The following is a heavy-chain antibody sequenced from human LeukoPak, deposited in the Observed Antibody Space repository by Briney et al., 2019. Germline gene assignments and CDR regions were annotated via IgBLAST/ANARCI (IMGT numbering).Heavy chain of an antibody. D-gene: IGHD3-16*01. CDR3: ARDYFRSSWGKFDS. CDR2: IKYDGKDR. Sequence: GGSLRLSCAASGFMFNDYWTTWVRQAPGKGLEWVANIKYDGKDRSYVDSVKGRFTIYRDNAKNSLYLQMNSLRAEDTAVYYCARDYFRSSWGKFDSWGQGTLVTVSS. J-gene: IGHJ4*02. V-gene: IGHV3-7*01. CDR1: GFMFNDYW.